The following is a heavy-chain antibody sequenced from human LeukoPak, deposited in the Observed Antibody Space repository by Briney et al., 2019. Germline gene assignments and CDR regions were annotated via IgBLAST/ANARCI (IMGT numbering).Heavy chain of an antibody. CDR2: TSYSEGT. CDR3: ATADWESFYFDS. D-gene: IGHD1-26*01. J-gene: IGHJ4*02. Sequence: SETLFLTCTVSGGSVSRGGYYWNWIRQHPGKGLEWIGFTSYSEGTYYNPSLMSRITISVDRSQNRFSLKMRDVTAADTAVYFCATADWESFYFDSWGQGALVAVSS. V-gene: IGHV4-31*03. CDR1: GGSVSRGGYY.